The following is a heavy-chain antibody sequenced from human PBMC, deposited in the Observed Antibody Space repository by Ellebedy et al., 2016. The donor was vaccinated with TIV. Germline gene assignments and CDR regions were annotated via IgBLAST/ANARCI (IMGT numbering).Heavy chain of an antibody. CDR2: ISSGSSYI. CDR1: GFSVVNAY. V-gene: IGHV3-21*01. CDR3: ARGVGVHHSYYFDY. Sequence: PGGSLRLSCAASGFSVVNAYMSWVRQAPGKGLEWVSSISSGSSYIYYEDSVRGRFIISRDNARNSVSLQMNSLRAEDTAVYYCARGVGVHHSYYFDYWGQGALVTVSS. J-gene: IGHJ4*02. D-gene: IGHD1-26*01.